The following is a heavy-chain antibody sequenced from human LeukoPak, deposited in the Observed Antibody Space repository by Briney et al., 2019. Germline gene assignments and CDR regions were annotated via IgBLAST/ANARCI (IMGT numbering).Heavy chain of an antibody. Sequence: ASDTLSLLCTVSVGFFSSSHGYWRWSRQPPGEGLKWIGRIYYSETTYYNPSLKSRVTISVDTSKNQFSLKLSSVTASDTAVYYCVRQTTARPSSWYFDLWGRGTLVTVSS. CDR2: IYYSETT. V-gene: IGHV4-39*01. CDR1: VGFFSSSHGY. J-gene: IGHJ2*01. CDR3: VRQTTARPSSWYFDL. D-gene: IGHD4-17*01.